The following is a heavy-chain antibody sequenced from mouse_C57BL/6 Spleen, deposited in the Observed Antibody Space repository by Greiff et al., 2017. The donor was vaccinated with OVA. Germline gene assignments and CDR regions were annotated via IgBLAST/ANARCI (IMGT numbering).Heavy chain of an antibody. CDR3: TRSYSNHAMDY. Sequence: QVQLQQSGAELVRPGASVTLSCKASGYTFTDYEMHWVKQTPVHGLEWIGAIDPETGGTAYNQKFKGKAILTADKSSSTAYMELRSLTSEDSAVYYCTRSYSNHAMDYWGQGTSVTVSS. D-gene: IGHD2-5*01. J-gene: IGHJ4*01. V-gene: IGHV1-15*01. CDR2: IDPETGGT. CDR1: GYTFTDYE.